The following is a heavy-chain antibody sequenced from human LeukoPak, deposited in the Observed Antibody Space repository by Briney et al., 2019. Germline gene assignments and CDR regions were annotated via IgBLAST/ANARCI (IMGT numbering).Heavy chain of an antibody. V-gene: IGHV3-23*01. D-gene: IGHD5-18*01. CDR3: AKGGTAMVNYYYYYMDV. J-gene: IGHJ6*03. CDR1: GFTFSNYA. CDR2: ISGNVYST. Sequence: GGSLRLSCAASGFTFSNYAMSWVRQAPGKGLEWVSAISGNVYSTYYADSVKGRSTISRDNSKNTLYLQMNSLRAEDTAVYYCAKGGTAMVNYYYYYMDVWGKGTTVTVSS.